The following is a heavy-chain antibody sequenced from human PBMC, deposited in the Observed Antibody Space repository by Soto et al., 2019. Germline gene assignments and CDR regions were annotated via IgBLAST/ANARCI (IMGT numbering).Heavy chain of an antibody. V-gene: IGHV3-23*01. CDR3: AKFGQDCSSTSCYDFDY. CDR1: GFTFSSYA. Sequence: SLRLSCAASGFTFSSYAMSWVRQAPGKGLEWVSAISGSGGSTYYADSVKGRFTISRDNSKNTLYLQMNSLRAEDTAVYYCAKFGQDCSSTSCYDFDYWGQGALVTV. CDR2: ISGSGGST. J-gene: IGHJ4*02. D-gene: IGHD2-2*01.